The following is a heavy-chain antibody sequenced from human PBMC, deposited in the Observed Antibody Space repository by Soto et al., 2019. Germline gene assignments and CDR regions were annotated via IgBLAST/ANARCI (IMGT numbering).Heavy chain of an antibody. D-gene: IGHD2-2*01. J-gene: IGHJ6*02. CDR1: GFTFSSYG. CDR3: ARDHIVVVPAAPTLYYYGMDV. V-gene: IGHV3-33*01. CDR2: IWYDGSNK. Sequence: GGSLRLSCAASGFTFSSYGMHWVRQAPGKGLEWVAVIWYDGSNKYYADSVKGRFTISRDNSKNTLYLQMNSLRAEDTAVYYCARDHIVVVPAAPTLYYYGMDVWGQGTTVTVS.